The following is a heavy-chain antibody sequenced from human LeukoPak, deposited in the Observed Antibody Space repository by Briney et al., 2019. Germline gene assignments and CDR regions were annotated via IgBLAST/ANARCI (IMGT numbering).Heavy chain of an antibody. CDR1: GFTFSRHV. J-gene: IGHJ4*02. V-gene: IGHV3-30*18. Sequence: GRSLRLSCATSGFTFSRHVMHWVRQSPGKGLEWVAVISSDGSNTDYADSVKGRFTISRDNSKNTLYLELHRLRAEDTAVYYCAKDSVVMNFFESCGQGTLVTVSS. CDR3: AKDSVVMNFFES. CDR2: ISSDGSNT. D-gene: IGHD3-22*01.